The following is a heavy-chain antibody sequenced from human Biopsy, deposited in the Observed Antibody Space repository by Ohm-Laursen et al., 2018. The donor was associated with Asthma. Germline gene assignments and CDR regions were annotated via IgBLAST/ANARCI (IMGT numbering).Heavy chain of an antibody. CDR3: ARGLDYSGRSGFDY. V-gene: IGHV3-30*03. J-gene: IGHJ4*02. Sequence: SLRLSCTAPGFTFSTYGMHWVRQAPGKGLEWVAVISYDGFNKDYGDSVKGRFTISRDNSMNTLYLHMNSLRVEDTAVYYCARGLDYSGRSGFDYWGQGTLVTVSS. CDR2: ISYDGFNK. CDR1: GFTFSTYG. D-gene: IGHD3-10*01.